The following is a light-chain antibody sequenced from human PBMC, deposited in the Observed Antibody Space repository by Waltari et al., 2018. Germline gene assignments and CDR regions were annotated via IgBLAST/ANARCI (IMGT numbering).Light chain of an antibody. CDR1: SSNIGAGYD. V-gene: IGLV1-40*01. CDR3: QAYDSSMSGYV. J-gene: IGLJ1*01. Sequence: QSVLTQPPSVSGAPGQRVTISCTGSSSNIGAGYDVHWYQQLPGTAPKLLIYGNSNRPSGVPDRFSGSKSGTAASLAITGHQAEDEAYYYCQAYDSSMSGYVFGTGTRVTVL. CDR2: GNS.